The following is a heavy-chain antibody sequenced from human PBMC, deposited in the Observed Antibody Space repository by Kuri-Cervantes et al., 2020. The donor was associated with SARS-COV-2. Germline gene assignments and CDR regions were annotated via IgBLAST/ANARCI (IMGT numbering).Heavy chain of an antibody. V-gene: IGHV3-9*01. D-gene: IGHD3-3*01. CDR2: ISWNSGSI. CDR3: AKDMGTIFRVVIGSGYGMDV. J-gene: IGHJ6*02. CDR1: GFTFDDYA. Sequence: SLKISCAASGFTFDDYAMHWVRQAPGKGLEWVSGISWNSGSIGYADSVKGRFTISRDNAKNSLYLQMNSLRAEDTALYYCAKDMGTIFRVVIGSGYGMDVWGQGTTVTVSS.